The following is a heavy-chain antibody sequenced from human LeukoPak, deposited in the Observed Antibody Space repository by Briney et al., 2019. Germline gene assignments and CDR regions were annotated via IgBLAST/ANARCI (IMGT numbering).Heavy chain of an antibody. J-gene: IGHJ4*02. CDR1: GGTFSSYA. D-gene: IGHD6-13*01. CDR2: IIPIFGAA. V-gene: IGHV1-69*05. CDR3: ARDDFSLIAAAGRLRD. Sequence: SVKVSCKASGGTFSSYAISWVRQAPGQGLEWMGGIIPIFGAANYAQKFQGRVTITTDESTSTAYMELSSLRSEDTAVYYCARDDFSLIAAAGRLRDWSQGTLVTVSS.